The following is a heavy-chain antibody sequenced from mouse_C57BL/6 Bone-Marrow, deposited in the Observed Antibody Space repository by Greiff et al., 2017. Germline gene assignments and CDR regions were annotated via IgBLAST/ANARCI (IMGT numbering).Heavy chain of an antibody. J-gene: IGHJ2*01. Sequence: EVHLVESGAELVRPGASVKLSCTASGFNIKDDYIHWVKQRPERGLEWIGWIDPEIGDTEYASKFQGKATITSDTSSNTAYLQLSSLTSEDAAVYSCSSFDGNYFDFWGQGTPLTVAS. D-gene: IGHD2-3*01. CDR1: GFNIKDDY. CDR2: IDPEIGDT. V-gene: IGHV14-4*01. CDR3: SSFDGNYFDF.